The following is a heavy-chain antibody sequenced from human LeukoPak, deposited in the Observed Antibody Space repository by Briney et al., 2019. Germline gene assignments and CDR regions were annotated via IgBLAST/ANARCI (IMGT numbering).Heavy chain of an antibody. CDR3: ARDLELGGAFDI. Sequence: ASVQVSCKASGYTFTSYGISWVRQAPGQGLEWMGWISAYNGNTNYAQKLQGRVTMTTDTSTSTAYMELRSLRSDDTAVYYCARDLELGGAFDIWGQGTMVTVSS. CDR1: GYTFTSYG. J-gene: IGHJ3*02. CDR2: ISAYNGNT. V-gene: IGHV1-18*01. D-gene: IGHD1-7*01.